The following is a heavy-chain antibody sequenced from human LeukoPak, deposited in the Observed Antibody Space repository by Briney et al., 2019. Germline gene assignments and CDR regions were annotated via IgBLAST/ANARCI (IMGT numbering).Heavy chain of an antibody. CDR2: ITGSGAST. J-gene: IGHJ4*02. V-gene: IGHV3-23*01. CDR3: AKLDYYVSH. CDR1: GFTFSSYA. D-gene: IGHD3-10*02. Sequence: HPGGSLRLSCAASGFTFSSYAMSWVRQAPGKGLEWVSSITGSGASTYYADSVKGRFTISRDNSKSTLYLQMNSLRAEDTAVYYCAKLDYYVSHWGQGTLVTVSS.